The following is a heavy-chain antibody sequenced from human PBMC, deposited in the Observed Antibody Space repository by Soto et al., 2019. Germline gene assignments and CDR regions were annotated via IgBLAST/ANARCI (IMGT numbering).Heavy chain of an antibody. Sequence: QVQLQESGPGLVKPSETLSLTCTVSGGSISSYYWSWIRQPPGKGLEWIGYIYYSGSTNYNPSLKSRVTISVDTSKNPFSLKLSSVTAAHTAVYYCSRRYGGNFDYWGQGTLVTVSS. D-gene: IGHD1-26*01. V-gene: IGHV4-59*08. CDR1: GGSISSYY. CDR3: SRRYGGNFDY. CDR2: IYYSGST. J-gene: IGHJ4*02.